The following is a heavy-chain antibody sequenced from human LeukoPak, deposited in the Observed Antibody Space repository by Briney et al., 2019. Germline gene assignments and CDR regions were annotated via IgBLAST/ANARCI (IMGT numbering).Heavy chain of an antibody. Sequence: GGSLRLSCAASGFTFSSYAMSWVRQAPGKGLEWVSAISGSGGSTYYADSVKGRFTISRDNSKNTLYLQMNSLRAEDTAVYYCARTEVDYDILTGYLPEPFDYWGQGTLVTVSS. D-gene: IGHD3-9*01. CDR1: GFTFSSYA. V-gene: IGHV3-23*01. CDR2: ISGSGGST. CDR3: ARTEVDYDILTGYLPEPFDY. J-gene: IGHJ4*02.